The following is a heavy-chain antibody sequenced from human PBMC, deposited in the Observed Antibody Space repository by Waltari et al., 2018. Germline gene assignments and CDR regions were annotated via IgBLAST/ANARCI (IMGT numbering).Heavy chain of an antibody. CDR1: GFTFSTYA. CDR2: ISGSDGST. Sequence: EVQLLESGGGLVQPGGSLRLSWAASGFTFSTYAMTWVRQAPGKGLGWVSFISGSDGSTYYADSVKGRFTISRDNSKNTLYLQMNSLRAEDTAVYYCAKDSSWVSYFDYWGQGTLVTVSS. V-gene: IGHV3-23*01. J-gene: IGHJ4*02. CDR3: AKDSSWVSYFDY. D-gene: IGHD6-13*01.